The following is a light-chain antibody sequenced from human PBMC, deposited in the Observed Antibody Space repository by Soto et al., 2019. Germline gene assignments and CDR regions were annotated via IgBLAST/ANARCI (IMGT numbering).Light chain of an antibody. CDR3: QHYGNSPPSVT. Sequence: EVILTQSPATLSLSPGERATLSCRAIQSVFNYLAWYQQKPGQAPRLLIYDASSRATGIPDRFSGGGSGTDFTLTISRLEPEDFAVYYCQHYGNSPPSVTFGPGTKVDNK. V-gene: IGKV3-20*01. CDR1: QSVFNY. CDR2: DAS. J-gene: IGKJ3*01.